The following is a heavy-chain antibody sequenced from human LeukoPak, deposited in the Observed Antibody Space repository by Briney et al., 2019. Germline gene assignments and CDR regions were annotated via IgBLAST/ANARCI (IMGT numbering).Heavy chain of an antibody. V-gene: IGHV4-39*07. CDR1: GGSISSSSYY. Sequence: PSETLSLTCTVSGGSISSSSYYWGWIRQPPGKGLEWIGSIYYSGSTYYNPSLKSRVTISVDTSKNQFSLKLRSVTAADTAVYYCARISSSNWYNERGAFDDWGQGTMVTVSS. CDR2: IYYSGST. J-gene: IGHJ3*01. CDR3: ARISSSNWYNERGAFDD. D-gene: IGHD6-13*01.